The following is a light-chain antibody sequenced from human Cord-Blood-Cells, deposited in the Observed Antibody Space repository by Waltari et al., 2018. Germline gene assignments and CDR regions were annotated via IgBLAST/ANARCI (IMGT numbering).Light chain of an antibody. J-gene: IGKJ1*01. V-gene: IGKV4-1*01. CDR2: WAS. Sequence: DIVMTQSPDSLAVSLGERAPINCQPSHSVLYSSNNKNYLAWYQQKPGQPPKLLIYWASTRESGVPDRFSGSGSGTDFTLTISSLQAEDVAVYYCQQYYSTPPTFGQGTKVEIK. CDR3: QQYYSTPPT. CDR1: HSVLYSSNNKNY.